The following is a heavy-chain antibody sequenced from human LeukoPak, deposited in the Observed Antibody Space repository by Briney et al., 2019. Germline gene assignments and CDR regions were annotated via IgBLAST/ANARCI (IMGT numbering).Heavy chain of an antibody. CDR3: ARGSGYPYDAFDI. D-gene: IGHD3-22*01. CDR2: IIPIFGTA. V-gene: IGHV1-69*05. J-gene: IGHJ3*02. Sequence: VASVKVSCKASGGTFSSYAISWVRQAPGQGLEWMGGIIPIFGTANYAQKFQGRVTITTDESTSTAYMELSSLRSEDTAVYYCARGSGYPYDAFDIWGQGTMVTVSS. CDR1: GGTFSSYA.